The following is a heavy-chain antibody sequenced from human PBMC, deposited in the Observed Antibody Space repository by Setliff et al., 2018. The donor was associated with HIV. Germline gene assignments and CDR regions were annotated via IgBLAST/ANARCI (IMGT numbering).Heavy chain of an antibody. J-gene: IGHJ6*02. CDR1: GFTFSTYP. D-gene: IGHD3-3*01. CDR2: ISYDGNNK. CDR3: ARDQFDFWSGYQFFYGMDV. Sequence: TGGSLRLSCAASGFTFSTYPMYWVRQAPGKGLEWVAVISYDGNNKYYTDSVKGRFTISRDNSKNTLYLQMNSLRAEDTAVYSCARDQFDFWSGYQFFYGMDVWGQGTTVTVSS. V-gene: IGHV3-30*04.